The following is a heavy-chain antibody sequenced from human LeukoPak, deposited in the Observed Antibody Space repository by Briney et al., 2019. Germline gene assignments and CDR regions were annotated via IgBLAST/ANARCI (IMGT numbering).Heavy chain of an antibody. D-gene: IGHD6-13*01. CDR1: GFXFSTYA. V-gene: IGHV3-23*01. Sequence: PGGSLRLSCEASGFXFSTYAISWVRQAPGKGLEWVSGVSGSGASTYYADSVKGRFTISRDNSKNTLYLQMNSLRAEDTAIYYCAKVRTQLALYYLDYWGQGTLVTVSS. CDR2: VSGSGAST. J-gene: IGHJ4*02. CDR3: AKVRTQLALYYLDY.